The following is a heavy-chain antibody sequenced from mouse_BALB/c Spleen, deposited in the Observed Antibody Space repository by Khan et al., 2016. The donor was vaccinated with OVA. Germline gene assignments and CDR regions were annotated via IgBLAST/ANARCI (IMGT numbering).Heavy chain of an antibody. CDR2: IDSNGGST. CDR1: RFNISSYG. Sequence: EVELVESGGGLVQPGGSLKRSCAASRFNISSYGMSSVRQTPDKRLELVATIDSNGGSTDYPDSVQRRFTISGDNAKNALYLQMRSLTSEDTAMYYCARSAIWGQGTTLTVSS. V-gene: IGHV5-6-3*01. D-gene: IGHD2-12*01. CDR3: ARSAI. J-gene: IGHJ2*01.